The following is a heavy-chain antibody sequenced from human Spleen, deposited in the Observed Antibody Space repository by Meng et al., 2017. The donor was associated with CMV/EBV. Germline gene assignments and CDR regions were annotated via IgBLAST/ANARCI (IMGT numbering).Heavy chain of an antibody. V-gene: IGHV3-23*01. CDR2: SSAAGDST. D-gene: IGHD6-13*01. CDR1: GFTFCTLA. J-gene: IGHJ2*01. CDR3: AREEWDSSSWYRYFDL. Sequence: GGSLRLSCAASGFTFCTLAVSWARQAPGTGLEWVSVSSAAGDSTYFADSVKGRFTISRDKSKNTLYLQMNSLRAEDTAVYYCAREEWDSSSWYRYFDLWGRGTLVTVSS.